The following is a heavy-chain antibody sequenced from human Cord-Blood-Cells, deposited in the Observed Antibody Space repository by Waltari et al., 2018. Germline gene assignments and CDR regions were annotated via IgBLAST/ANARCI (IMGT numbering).Heavy chain of an antibody. D-gene: IGHD6-6*01. CDR1: GGSIRSSSYY. Sequence: QLQLQESGPGLVKPSETLSLTCTVSGGSIRSSSYYWGWIRQPPGKGLEWVGRIYYSGSTYYNPSLKSRVTISVDTSKNQFSLKLSSVTAADTAVYYCARRGAARPFDYWGQGTLVTVSS. J-gene: IGHJ4*02. CDR3: ARRGAARPFDY. V-gene: IGHV4-39*01. CDR2: IYYSGST.